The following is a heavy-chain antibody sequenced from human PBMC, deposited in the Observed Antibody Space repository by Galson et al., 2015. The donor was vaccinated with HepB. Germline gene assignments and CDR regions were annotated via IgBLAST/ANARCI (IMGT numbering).Heavy chain of an antibody. CDR1: GGSFSGYY. CDR3: ARHVEGYYGMDV. D-gene: IGHD2-15*01. V-gene: IGHV4-34*01. Sequence: ETLSLTCAVYGGSFSGYYWSWIRQPPGKGLEWIGSIYYSGSTYYNPSLKSRVTISVDTSKNQFSLKLSSVTAADTAVYYCARHVEGYYGMDVWGQGTTVTVSS. J-gene: IGHJ6*02. CDR2: IYYSGST.